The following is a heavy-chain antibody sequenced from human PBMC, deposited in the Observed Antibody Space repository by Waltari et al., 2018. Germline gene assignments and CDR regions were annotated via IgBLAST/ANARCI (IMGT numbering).Heavy chain of an antibody. J-gene: IGHJ3*01. CDR1: GVSITSNRHY. CDR3: ATYIGASVGTAAFDV. Sequence: QLQLQESGPRLVRPSEPLSLICRFPGVSITSNRHYWAWIRQSPGQGLEWIGTVSYSGTTYISPSLKSRVSVSRDTSKNQVSLILGSVTAADMAVYYCATYIGASVGTAAFDVWGQGTMVTVSS. V-gene: IGHV4-39*01. D-gene: IGHD5-12*01. CDR2: VSYSGTT.